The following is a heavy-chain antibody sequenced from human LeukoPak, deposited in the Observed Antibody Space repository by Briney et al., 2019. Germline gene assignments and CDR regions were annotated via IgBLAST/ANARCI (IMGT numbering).Heavy chain of an antibody. V-gene: IGHV3-30*03. CDR1: GFTFSTYG. J-gene: IGHJ4*02. CDR3: ASLLLYCSGSTCYSDY. Sequence: GGSLRLSCAASGFTFSTYGMHWVRQAPGKGLEWVAVISSDGNHKYYVDSVKGRFTISRDNSKNTLYLQMNSLRTEDTAVYYCASLLLYCSGSTCYSDYWGQGTLVTVFS. CDR2: ISSDGNHK. D-gene: IGHD2-15*01.